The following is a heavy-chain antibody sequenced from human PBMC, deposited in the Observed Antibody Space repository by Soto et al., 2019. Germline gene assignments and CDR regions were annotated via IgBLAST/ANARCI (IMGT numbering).Heavy chain of an antibody. CDR3: ARDRTDSGYYTNWLDP. V-gene: IGHV1-69*06. CDR2: IIPIFGTT. CDR1: GGTFGSDA. Sequence: AVKVSCKASGGTFGSDAITWVRQAPGQGLEWVGRIIPIFGTTNYAQNLQGRVTISADKSTLTSYMELHSLTSDDTALYYCARDRTDSGYYTNWLDPWGQGTQVTVSS. D-gene: IGHD3-22*01. J-gene: IGHJ5*02.